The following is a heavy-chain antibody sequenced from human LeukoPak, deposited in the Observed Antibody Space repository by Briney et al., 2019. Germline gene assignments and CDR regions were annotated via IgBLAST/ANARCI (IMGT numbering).Heavy chain of an antibody. Sequence: GGSLRLSCAASGFTFSSYWMHWVRQAPGKGLVWVSGINGDGSVIIYGDSVKGRFTISRDNAENTLYLQMNSLRAEDTAVYYCAELGITMIGGVWGKGTTVTISS. CDR3: AELGITMIGGV. V-gene: IGHV3-74*01. CDR1: GFTFSSYW. D-gene: IGHD3-10*02. J-gene: IGHJ6*04. CDR2: INGDGSVI.